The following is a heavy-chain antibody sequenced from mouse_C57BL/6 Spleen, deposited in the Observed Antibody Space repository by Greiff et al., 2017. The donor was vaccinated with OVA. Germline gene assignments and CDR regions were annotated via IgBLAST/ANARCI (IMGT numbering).Heavy chain of an antibody. CDR3: ARDGRRAYYYAMDY. V-gene: IGHV1-76*01. CDR2: IYPGSGNT. CDR1: GYTFTDYY. J-gene: IGHJ4*01. Sequence: QVQLQQSGAELVRPGASVKLSCKASGYTFTDYYINWVKQRPGQGLEWIARIYPGSGNTYYNEKFKGKATLTAEKSSSTAYMQLSSLTSEDSAVYFCARDGRRAYYYAMDYWGQGTSVTVSS. D-gene: IGHD1-1*01.